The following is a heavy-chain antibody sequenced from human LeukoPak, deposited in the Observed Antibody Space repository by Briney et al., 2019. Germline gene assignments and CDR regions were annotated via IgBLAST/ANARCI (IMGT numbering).Heavy chain of an antibody. V-gene: IGHV1-69*13. CDR1: GGAFSSYA. CDR3: ASTDMTTKARGVPLDY. CDR2: VIPIFGTA. J-gene: IGHJ4*02. Sequence: ASVKVFCRASGGAFSSYAISWVRQAPGQGPVWLGGVIPIFGTANYAQKFQGRVTITADESTSTAYMELSSLRSEDTAVYYCASTDMTTKARGVPLDYWGQGTLVTVYS. D-gene: IGHD4-11*01.